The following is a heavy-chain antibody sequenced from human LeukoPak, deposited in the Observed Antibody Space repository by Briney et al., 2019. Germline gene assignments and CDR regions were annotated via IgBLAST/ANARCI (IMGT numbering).Heavy chain of an antibody. D-gene: IGHD1-26*01. V-gene: IGHV4-59*08. CDR1: GGSISSYY. J-gene: IGHJ6*03. Sequence: TSETLSLTCTVSGGSISSYYWSWIRQPPGKGLEWIGYIYYSGSANYNPSLNSRVTISVDTSKNQFSLMLSSVAAADTAVYYCAGTIMGVTAGHYYYYMDVWGKGTTVTVSS. CDR3: AGTIMGVTAGHYYYYMDV. CDR2: IYYSGSA.